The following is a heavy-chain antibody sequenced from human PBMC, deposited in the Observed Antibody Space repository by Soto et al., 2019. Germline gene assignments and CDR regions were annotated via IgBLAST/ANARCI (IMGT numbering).Heavy chain of an antibody. CDR1: GGSISSGGYS. CDR3: ASVTATGNRVY. CDR2: IYYSGTT. Sequence: SETLSLTCAVSGGSISSGGYSWSWIRQPPGKGLEWIGYIYYSGTTYYNPSLKSRVTISVDTSKNQFSLKLTSVTAADTAVYYCASVTATGNRVYWGQGTPVTVSS. J-gene: IGHJ4*02. D-gene: IGHD6-13*01. V-gene: IGHV4-30-2*02.